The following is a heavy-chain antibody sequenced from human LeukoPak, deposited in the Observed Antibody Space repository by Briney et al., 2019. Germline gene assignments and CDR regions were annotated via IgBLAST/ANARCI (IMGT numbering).Heavy chain of an antibody. CDR1: GGSSSGYY. CDR3: ARGVQLPYYYYYGMDV. CDR2: INHSGST. Sequence: SETLSLTCAVYGGSSSGYYWSWIRQPPGKGLEWIGEINHSGSTNYNPSLKSRVTISVDTSKNQFSLKLSSVTAADTAVYYCARGVQLPYYYYYGMDVWGQGTTVTVSS. J-gene: IGHJ6*02. D-gene: IGHD5-18*01. V-gene: IGHV4-34*01.